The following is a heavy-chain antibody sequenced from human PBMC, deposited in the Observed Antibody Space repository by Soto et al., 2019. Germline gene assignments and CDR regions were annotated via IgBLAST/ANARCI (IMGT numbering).Heavy chain of an antibody. CDR2: INPNSVGT. V-gene: IGHV1-2*02. CDR3: AREPMVRAAHGFDI. CDR1: GYTFTGHY. D-gene: IGHD3-10*01. Sequence: ASVKVSCKASGYTFTGHYMHWVRQAPGQGLEWMGWINPNSVGTNYAQKFQGRVTMTRDTSISTAYMELSRLRSDDAAVYYCAREPMVRAAHGFDIWGQGTMVTVSS. J-gene: IGHJ3*02.